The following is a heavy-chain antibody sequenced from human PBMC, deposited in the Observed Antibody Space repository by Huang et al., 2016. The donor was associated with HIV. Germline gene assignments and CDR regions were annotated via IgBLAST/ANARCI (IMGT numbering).Heavy chain of an antibody. V-gene: IGHV1-69*01. Sequence: QVQLVQSGAEVKKPGSSVKVSCRASGGTFSSCGISWVRQAPGQGLGWMGGISPIFGTPNYAQKVQGRVTITEDESTSTADMELSSLRSEDTAVYYCARWEAAADNNWFDPWGQGTLVTVSS. J-gene: IGHJ5*02. D-gene: IGHD6-13*01. CDR3: ARWEAAADNNWFDP. CDR1: GGTFSSCG. CDR2: ISPIFGTP.